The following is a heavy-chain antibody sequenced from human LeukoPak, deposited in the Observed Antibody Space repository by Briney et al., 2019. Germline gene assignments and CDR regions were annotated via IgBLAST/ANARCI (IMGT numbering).Heavy chain of an antibody. CDR2: IYYSGST. D-gene: IGHD1-26*01. J-gene: IGHJ4*02. CDR3: ARQVGTTENDY. V-gene: IGHV4-39*01. Sequence: PSETLSLTCTVSGGSISSSSYYWGWIRQPPGKGLEWIGNIYYSGSTFYNPSLESRVTISVDTSRNQFSLKLSSVTAADTALYFCARQVGTTENDYWGQGTLVTVSS. CDR1: GGSISSSSYY.